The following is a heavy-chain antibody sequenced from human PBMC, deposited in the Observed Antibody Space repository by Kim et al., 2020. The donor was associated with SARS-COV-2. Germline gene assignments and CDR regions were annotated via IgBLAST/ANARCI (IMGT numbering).Heavy chain of an antibody. Sequence: SEKFYMDSVRGRFTISRDNAKNSLCLQMNSLRAEDAALYYCARGGSYSFEYWGQGSLVTVSS. D-gene: IGHD5-12*01. CDR3: ARGGSYSFEY. V-gene: IGHV3-7*01. CDR2: SEK. J-gene: IGHJ4*02.